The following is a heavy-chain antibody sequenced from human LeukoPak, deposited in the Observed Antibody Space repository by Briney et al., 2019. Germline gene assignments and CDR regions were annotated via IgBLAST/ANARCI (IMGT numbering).Heavy chain of an antibody. Sequence: GASVKVSCKASGYTFTGYYMHWVRQAPGQGLEWMGWINPNSGGTNYAQKLQGRVTMTRDTSISTAYMELSRLRSDDTAVYYCARAGYYDSSGYYNPGNWFDPWGQGTLVTVSS. CDR2: INPNSGGT. CDR3: ARAGYYDSSGYYNPGNWFDP. V-gene: IGHV1-2*02. CDR1: GYTFTGYY. J-gene: IGHJ5*02. D-gene: IGHD3-22*01.